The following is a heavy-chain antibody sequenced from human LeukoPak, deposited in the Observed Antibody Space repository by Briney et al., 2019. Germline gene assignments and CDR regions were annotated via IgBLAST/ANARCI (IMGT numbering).Heavy chain of an antibody. CDR1: GYTFSSYS. CDR3: ARHRYGYGLDS. CDR2: ISTYNGNT. D-gene: IGHD5-18*01. V-gene: IGHV1-18*01. Sequence: ASVKVSCKASGYTFSSYSINWMRQAPGQGLEWMGWISTYNGNTNYAQKLQGRVTMTTDTSTSTAYMELRSLRSDDTAVYYCARHRYGYGLDSWGQGTLVTVSS. J-gene: IGHJ4*02.